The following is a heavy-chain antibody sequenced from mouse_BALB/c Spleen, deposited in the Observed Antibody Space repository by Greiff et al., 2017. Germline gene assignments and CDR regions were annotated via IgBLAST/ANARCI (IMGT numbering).Heavy chain of an antibody. CDR1: GFTFSSYT. CDR2: ISNGGGST. J-gene: IGHJ4*01. Sequence: EVKLLESGGGLVQPGGSLKLSCAASGFTFSSYTMSWVRQTPEKRLEWVAYISNGGGSTYYPDTVKGRFTISRDNAKNTLYLQMSSLKSEDTAMYYCARGIRDSPGYPAMDYWGQGTSVTVSS. D-gene: IGHD3-2*01. V-gene: IGHV5-12-2*01. CDR3: ARGIRDSPGYPAMDY.